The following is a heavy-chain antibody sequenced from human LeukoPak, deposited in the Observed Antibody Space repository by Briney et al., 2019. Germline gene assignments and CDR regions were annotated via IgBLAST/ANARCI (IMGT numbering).Heavy chain of an antibody. D-gene: IGHD1-1*01. Sequence: SETLSLTCTVSGGSITSNYWSWIRQPPGKGLEWIGYIYNSGRTSYNPSLKSRATISEDTSKNQFSLKLNSVTAADTAVYYCARAKPNCNPPDYWGQGTLVTVSS. J-gene: IGHJ4*02. CDR2: IYNSGRT. CDR3: ARAKPNCNPPDY. V-gene: IGHV4-4*09. CDR1: GGSITSNY.